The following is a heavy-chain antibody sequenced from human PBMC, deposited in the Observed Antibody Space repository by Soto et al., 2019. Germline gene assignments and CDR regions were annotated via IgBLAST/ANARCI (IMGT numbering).Heavy chain of an antibody. V-gene: IGHV3-74*01. CDR1: GFTFSSHW. CDR2: INSDGNSA. J-gene: IGHJ4*01. CDR3: ARGPFFVDL. Sequence: PGGSLRVSCAASGFTFSSHWMHWVRQAPGKGLVWVSRINSDGNSAYYADSVKGRFTISRDNAKTTLFLEMNSLRAEDTAVYYCARGPFFVDLWGHGTLVTVSS.